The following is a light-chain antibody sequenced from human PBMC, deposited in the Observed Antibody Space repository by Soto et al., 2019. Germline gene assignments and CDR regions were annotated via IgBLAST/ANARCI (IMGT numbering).Light chain of an antibody. CDR3: SSYRSSSIYV. J-gene: IGLJ1*01. CDR1: SSDIKY. CDR2: EVT. V-gene: IGLV2-14*01. Sequence: QSVLTQPASVSGSPGQSITISCTGTSSDIKYVSWYQQHPGKAPKVLIYEVTNRPSGVSNRFSGSKSGNTASLTISGLQAEDEADYYCSSYRSSSIYVFGTGTKVTVL.